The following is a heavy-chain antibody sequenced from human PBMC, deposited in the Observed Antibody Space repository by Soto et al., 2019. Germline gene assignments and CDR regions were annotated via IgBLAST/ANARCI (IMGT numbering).Heavy chain of an antibody. CDR1: GGSISSSSYY. J-gene: IGHJ5*02. Sequence: SETLSLTCTVSGGSISSSSYYWGWIRQPPGKGLEWIGSIYYSGSTYYNPSLKSRVTISVDTSKNQFSLKLSSVTAADTAVYYCAREARYYGSGSYYNWFDPWGQGTLVTVSS. CDR3: AREARYYGSGSYYNWFDP. D-gene: IGHD3-10*01. CDR2: IYYSGST. V-gene: IGHV4-39*02.